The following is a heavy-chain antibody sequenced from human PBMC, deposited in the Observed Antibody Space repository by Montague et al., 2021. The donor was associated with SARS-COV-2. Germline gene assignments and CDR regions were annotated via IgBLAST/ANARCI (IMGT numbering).Heavy chain of an antibody. V-gene: IGHV4-39*01. D-gene: IGHD3-22*01. CDR2: IYYSGST. CDR3: ARGVTMVVVVMRYNWFDP. J-gene: IGHJ5*02. Sequence: SETLSLTYTVSGGSISSSSYYWGWLRQPPGKGLEWIGSIYYSGSTYYNPSLKSRVTISVATSKNQFSLQLSSVTAADTAVYYCARGVTMVVVVMRYNWFDPWGQGTLVTVSS. CDR1: GGSISSSSYY.